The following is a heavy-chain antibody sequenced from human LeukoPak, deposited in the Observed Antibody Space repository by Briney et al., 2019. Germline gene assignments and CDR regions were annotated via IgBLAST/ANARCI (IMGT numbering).Heavy chain of an antibody. CDR2: IRYDGTNK. CDR3: AKLAGDSSSWYSD. V-gene: IGHV3-30*02. D-gene: IGHD6-13*01. Sequence: PGGSLRLSCAASGFTFSNYGMHWVRQAPGKGLEWVAFIRYDGTNKYYADSVKGRFTISRDNAKNSLYLQMNSLRAEDTALYYCAKLAGDSSSWYSDWGQGTLVTVSS. J-gene: IGHJ4*02. CDR1: GFTFSNYG.